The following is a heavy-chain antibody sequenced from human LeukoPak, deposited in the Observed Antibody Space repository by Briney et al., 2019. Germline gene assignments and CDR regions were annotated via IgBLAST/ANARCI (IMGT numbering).Heavy chain of an antibody. D-gene: IGHD4-17*01. V-gene: IGHV3-30*18. J-gene: IGHJ4*02. Sequence: PGGSLRLSCAAAGFTFRSYGMHWVRQAPGKGLEWVAVISYDGSNKYYADSVKGRFTISRDNSKNTLYLQMNSLRAEDTAVYYCAKGRRTVTTYSDYWGQGTLVTVSS. CDR2: ISYDGSNK. CDR3: AKGRRTVTTYSDY. CDR1: GFTFRSYG.